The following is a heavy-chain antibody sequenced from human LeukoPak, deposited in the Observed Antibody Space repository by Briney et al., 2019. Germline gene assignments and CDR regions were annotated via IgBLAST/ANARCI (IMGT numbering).Heavy chain of an antibody. CDR1: GYTFTSYD. CDR2: MNPNSGNT. CDR3: ARVAGPIDY. J-gene: IGHJ4*02. Sequence: GASVKVSCKASGYTFTSYDINWVRQATGQGLEWMGWMNPNSGNTGYAHKFQGRVTMTRNTAISTAYMKLTSLRSDDTAVYYCARVAGPIDYWGQGTLVTVSS. D-gene: IGHD2-15*01. V-gene: IGHV1-8*01.